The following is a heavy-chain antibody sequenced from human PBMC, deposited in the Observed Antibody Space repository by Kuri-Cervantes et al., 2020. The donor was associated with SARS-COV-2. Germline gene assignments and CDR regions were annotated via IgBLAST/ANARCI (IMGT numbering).Heavy chain of an antibody. CDR2: IYTSGST. V-gene: IGHV4-61*02. CDR3: ARERAYDFWSGYGGIDP. Sequence: SCTVSGGSISSGSYYWSWIRQPAGKGLEWIGRIYTSGSTNYNPSLKSRVTISVDTSKNQFSLKLSSVTAADTAVYYCARERAYDFWSGYGGIDPWGQGTLVTVSS. J-gene: IGHJ5*02. D-gene: IGHD3-3*01. CDR1: GGSISSGSYY.